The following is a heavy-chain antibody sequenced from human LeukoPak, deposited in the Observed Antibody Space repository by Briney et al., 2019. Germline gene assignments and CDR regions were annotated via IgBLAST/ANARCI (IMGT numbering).Heavy chain of an antibody. Sequence: PGGSLRLSCAASGFTFSTYAMHWVRQAPGKGLEWVSSISGSGGSTNYADSVKGRFTISRDNSKNTLSLQMNSLRAEDTAVYYCAKGLGNWGSGFHYWGQGTLVTVSS. D-gene: IGHD7-27*01. J-gene: IGHJ4*02. CDR2: ISGSGGST. CDR3: AKGLGNWGSGFHY. CDR1: GFTFSTYA. V-gene: IGHV3-23*01.